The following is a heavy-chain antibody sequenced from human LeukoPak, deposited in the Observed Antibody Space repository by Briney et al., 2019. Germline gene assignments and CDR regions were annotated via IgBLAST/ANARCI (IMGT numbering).Heavy chain of an antibody. D-gene: IGHD3-22*01. CDR3: ARADYYDSSGYRN. J-gene: IGHJ4*02. V-gene: IGHV3-23*01. Sequence: AISGSGGSTYYADSVKGRFTISRDNSKNTLYLQMNSLRAEDTAVYYCARADYYDSSGYRNWGQGTLVTVSS. CDR2: ISGSGGST.